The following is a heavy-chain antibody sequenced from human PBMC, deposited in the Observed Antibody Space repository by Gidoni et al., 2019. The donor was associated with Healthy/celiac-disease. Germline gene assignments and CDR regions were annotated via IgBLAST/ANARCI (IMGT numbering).Heavy chain of an antibody. CDR2: INPSGGST. J-gene: IGHJ4*02. Sequence: QVQLVQSGAEVKKPGASVKVSCKASGSTFTSYYMHWVRQAPGQGLEWMGIINPSGGSTSYAQKFQGRVTMTRDTSTSTVYMELSSLRSEDTAVYYCARDRNLEPPDYWGQGTLVTVSS. V-gene: IGHV1-46*01. D-gene: IGHD1-1*01. CDR1: GSTFTSYY. CDR3: ARDRNLEPPDY.